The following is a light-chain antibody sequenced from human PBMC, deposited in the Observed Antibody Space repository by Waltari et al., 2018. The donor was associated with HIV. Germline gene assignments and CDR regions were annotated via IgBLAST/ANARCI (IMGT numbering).Light chain of an antibody. J-gene: IGKJ2*01. CDR2: WAS. V-gene: IGKV6D-21*02. Sequence: EIVLTQSPDFQSVTPREQVTIACRAGQSIGIALHWFQQKANQSPKPLIKWASQPRGGVPSGFSGSGSGTDVTRTINSLEAEDAAAYYCHQSSSLPYTFGQGTKGESK. CDR1: QSIGIA. CDR3: HQSSSLPYT.